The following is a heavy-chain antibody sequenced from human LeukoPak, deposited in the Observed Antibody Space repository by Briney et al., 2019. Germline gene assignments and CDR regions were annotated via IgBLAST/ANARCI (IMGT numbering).Heavy chain of an antibody. J-gene: IGHJ4*02. V-gene: IGHV3-23*01. Sequence: GGSLRLSCAASGFTLSSYAMSWVRQAPGKGLEWVSAISVSGNTYHADSVKGRFTISRDSPKNTLYLQMNRLRAEDAAVYYCAKAPVTTCSGAYCYPFDYWGQGTLVTVSS. D-gene: IGHD2-21*01. CDR2: ISVSGNT. CDR3: AKAPVTTCSGAYCYPFDY. CDR1: GFTLSSYA.